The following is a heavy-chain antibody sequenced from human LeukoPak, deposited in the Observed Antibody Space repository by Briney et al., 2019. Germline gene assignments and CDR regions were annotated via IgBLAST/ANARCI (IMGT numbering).Heavy chain of an antibody. V-gene: IGHV3-30*09. CDR2: ISYDGTNK. CDR3: ARDRLLITVAGTVDQ. D-gene: IGHD6-19*01. CDR1: GFTFSSYP. Sequence: GMSLSLSCAASGFTFSSYPMHWVRQAPGKGLEWVAVISYDGTNKWYADSVQGRFAISRDNSKNTLYLQMNSLRPEDTAVYYCARDRLLITVAGTVDQWGRGTLVTVSS. J-gene: IGHJ4*02.